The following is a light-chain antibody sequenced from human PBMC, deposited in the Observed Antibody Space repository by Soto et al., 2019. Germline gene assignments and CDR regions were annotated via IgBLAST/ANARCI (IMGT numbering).Light chain of an antibody. Sequence: QSVLTQPPSASGTPGQTVTISCSGSTSNVGSNTVNWYQQLPGAAPKLLIFSNSQRPSGVPDRFSGSKSGTSASLAISGLQSADEAHYYCAAWDDRLNGVVLGGGTKVTVL. CDR3: AAWDDRLNGVV. V-gene: IGLV1-44*01. J-gene: IGLJ3*02. CDR1: TSNVGSNT. CDR2: SNS.